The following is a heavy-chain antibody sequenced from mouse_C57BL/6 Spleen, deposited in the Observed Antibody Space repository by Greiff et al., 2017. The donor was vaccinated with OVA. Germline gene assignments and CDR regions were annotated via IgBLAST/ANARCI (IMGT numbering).Heavy chain of an antibody. D-gene: IGHD1-1*01. V-gene: IGHV1-50*01. CDR1: GYTFTSYW. J-gene: IGHJ3*01. CDR3: ARSITTVVAPAY. Sequence: QVQLQQPGAELVKPGASVKLSCKASGYTFTSYWMQWVKQRPGQGLEWIGEIDPSASYPNYNQKFKGKATLTLDTSSSTAYMQLSSLTSEDSAVYYCARSITTVVAPAYWGQGTLVTVSA. CDR2: IDPSASYP.